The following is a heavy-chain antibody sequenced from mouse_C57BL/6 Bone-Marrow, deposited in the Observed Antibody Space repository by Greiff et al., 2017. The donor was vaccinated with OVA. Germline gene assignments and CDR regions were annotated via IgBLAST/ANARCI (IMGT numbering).Heavy chain of an antibody. Sequence: QVQLQQPGAELVRPGSSVKLSCKASGYTFTSYWMHWVKQRPGQGLEWIGNINPSNGGTNYNEKFKSKATLTVDKSSSTAYMQLSSLTSEDSAVYYCARSIYYGNWDYFDYWGQGTTLTVSS. CDR3: ARSIYYGNWDYFDY. J-gene: IGHJ2*01. CDR1: GYTFTSYW. CDR2: INPSNGGT. V-gene: IGHV1-53*01. D-gene: IGHD2-1*01.